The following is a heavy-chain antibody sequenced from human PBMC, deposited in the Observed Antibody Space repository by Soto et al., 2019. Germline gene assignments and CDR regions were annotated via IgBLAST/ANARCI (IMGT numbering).Heavy chain of an antibody. V-gene: IGHV3-23*01. D-gene: IGHD2-15*01. Sequence: PGGSLRLSCAASGFTFTTYAMSWVRQAPGKGLEWISATSGGGASAYYADSVRGRFTISRDNSKNTLYLRMNSLRAEDTAIYYCAKWDIVVVVGALRDFWGQGTLVTVSS. CDR3: AKWDIVVVVGALRDF. CDR1: GFTFTTYA. CDR2: TSGGGASA. J-gene: IGHJ4*02.